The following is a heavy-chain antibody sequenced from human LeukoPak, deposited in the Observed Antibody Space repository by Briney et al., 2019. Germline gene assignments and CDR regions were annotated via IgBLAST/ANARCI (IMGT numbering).Heavy chain of an antibody. J-gene: IGHJ6*03. CDR3: AKAVRTSCYGCNMDV. Sequence: GGSLRLSCAASGFTFSSYAMNWVRQAPGKGLEWVSNISASGGSTYHAVSVKGRFTISRDNSKNTLYLQMNTLRAEDTAVYYCAKAVRTSCYGCNMDVWGEGTTVTVSS. CDR2: ISASGGST. V-gene: IGHV3-23*01. D-gene: IGHD2-2*01. CDR1: GFTFSSYA.